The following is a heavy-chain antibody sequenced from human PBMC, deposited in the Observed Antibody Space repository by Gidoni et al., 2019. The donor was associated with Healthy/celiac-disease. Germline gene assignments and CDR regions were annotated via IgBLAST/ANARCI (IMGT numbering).Heavy chain of an antibody. V-gene: IGHV4-31*03. J-gene: IGHJ4*02. CDR1: GGSISSGGYS. CDR3: ARDGDTAIGY. Sequence: QVQLQESGPGLVKPSPTLSLPCTVSGGSISSGGYSWSWIRQHPGKGLEWIGYIYYSGSTYYNPSLKSRVTISVDTSKNQFSLKLSSVTAADTAVYYCARDGDTAIGYWGQGTLVTVSS. D-gene: IGHD5-18*01. CDR2: IYYSGST.